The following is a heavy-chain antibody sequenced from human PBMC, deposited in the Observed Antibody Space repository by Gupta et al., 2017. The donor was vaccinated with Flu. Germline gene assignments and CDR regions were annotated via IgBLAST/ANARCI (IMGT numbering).Heavy chain of an antibody. CDR2: INHSGST. D-gene: IGHD6-19*01. J-gene: IGHJ3*02. Sequence: GGSFSGYYWSWIRQPPGKGLEWIGEINHSGSTNYNPSLKSRVTISVDTSKNQFSLKLSSVTAADTAVYYCARGRGAVAERHDAFDIWGQGTMVTVSS. CDR3: ARGRGAVAERHDAFDI. CDR1: GGSFSGYY. V-gene: IGHV4-34*01.